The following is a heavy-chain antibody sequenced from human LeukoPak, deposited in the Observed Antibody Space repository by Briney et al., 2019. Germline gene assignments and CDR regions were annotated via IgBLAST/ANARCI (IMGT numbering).Heavy chain of an antibody. J-gene: IGHJ6*02. CDR3: ARAGSSSSDHYYGMDV. CDR1: GYTFTSYG. D-gene: IGHD6-6*01. V-gene: IGHV1-69*04. Sequence: SVKVSCKASGYTFTSYGISWVRQAPGQGLEWMGRIIPILGIANYAQKFQGRVTITADKSTSTAYMELSSLRSEDTAVYYCARAGSSSSDHYYGMDVWGQGTTVTVSS. CDR2: IIPILGIA.